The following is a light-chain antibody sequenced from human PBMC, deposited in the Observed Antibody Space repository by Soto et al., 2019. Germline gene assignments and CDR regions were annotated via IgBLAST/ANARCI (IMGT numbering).Light chain of an antibody. Sequence: QSALTQPASVSGSPGQSITISCTGTSSDVGGYNYVSWYQQHPGKAPKLMIYEVSNRPSGVSNRFSGSKSGNTASLTISGLQPEGEADYFCSSYGSTSTRYVFGTGTKLTVL. CDR1: SSDVGGYNY. V-gene: IGLV2-14*01. CDR3: SSYGSTSTRYV. J-gene: IGLJ1*01. CDR2: EVS.